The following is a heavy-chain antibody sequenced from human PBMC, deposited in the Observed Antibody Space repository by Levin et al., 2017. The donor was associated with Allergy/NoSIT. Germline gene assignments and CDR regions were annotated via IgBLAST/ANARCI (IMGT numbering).Heavy chain of an antibody. CDR3: ARESSSGGHYYVDY. D-gene: IGHD6-19*01. V-gene: IGHV4-59*01. CDR2: IYSSGST. CDR1: GGSISTYY. J-gene: IGHJ4*02. Sequence: GSLRLSCTVSGGSISTYYWSWIRQPPGKGLEYIGYIYSSGSTNYNPSLKSRVTISVDTSKNQFSLKLTSVTAADTAMYYCARESSSGGHYYVDYWGQGTLVTVSS.